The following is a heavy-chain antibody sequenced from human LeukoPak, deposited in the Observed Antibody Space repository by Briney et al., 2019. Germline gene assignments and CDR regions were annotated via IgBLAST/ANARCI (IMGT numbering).Heavy chain of an antibody. CDR1: GGSISSGGYY. V-gene: IGHV4-31*03. D-gene: IGHD2-2*02. CDR2: IYYTGST. CDR3: ARRPQYCSSTSCYRRAFDI. J-gene: IGHJ3*02. Sequence: SQTLSLTCTVSGGSISSGGYYWSWIRQHPGKGLEWIAYIYYTGSTYYNPSLKSRLTISVDRSKNQFSLRLSSMTAADTAVYYCARRPQYCSSTSCYRRAFDIWGQGTMVTVSS.